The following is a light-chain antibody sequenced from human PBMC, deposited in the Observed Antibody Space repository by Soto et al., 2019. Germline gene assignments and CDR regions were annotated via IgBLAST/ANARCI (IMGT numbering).Light chain of an antibody. Sequence: EIVLTQPPGTLPLSPGERATLSCRASQSVSSSYLAWYQQNRGQAPRLLIYGASSRAPGIPDRFGGSGSGTDFTLTISRLEPEDFAVYYCQQYGSSRWTFGQGTKVEIK. V-gene: IGKV3-20*01. CDR1: QSVSSSY. CDR2: GAS. CDR3: QQYGSSRWT. J-gene: IGKJ1*01.